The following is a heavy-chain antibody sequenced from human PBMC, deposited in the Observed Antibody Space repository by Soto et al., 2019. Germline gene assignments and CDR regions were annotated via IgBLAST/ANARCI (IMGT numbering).Heavy chain of an antibody. D-gene: IGHD3-10*01. J-gene: IGHJ4*02. Sequence: EVQLLESGGGLVQPGGSLRLSCAASGFAFSSSSIAWIRQTPGKGLQWVSAITVAGGGIYYADSVKGRFTISRDHSKKTPYLQMNAMSAEDTALYFCANWQTSPKKGVTSHWGQGTLVTVSS. CDR1: GFAFSSSS. V-gene: IGHV3-23*01. CDR3: ANWQTSPKKGVTSH. CDR2: ITVAGGGI.